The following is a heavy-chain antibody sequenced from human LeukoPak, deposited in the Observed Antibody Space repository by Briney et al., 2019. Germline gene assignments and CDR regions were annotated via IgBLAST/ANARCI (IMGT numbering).Heavy chain of an antibody. CDR3: ARNTYYYDNSAGTFDF. J-gene: IGHJ4*02. V-gene: IGHV1-2*02. CDR1: GYTFTDYS. D-gene: IGHD3-22*01. CDR2: INPNSGGT. Sequence: GASVKVSCKASGYTFTDYSMHWVRQAPGQGLEWMGWINPNSGGTNYAQKFQGRVTMTRDASISTACMELSGLRSDDTAVFYCARNTYYYDNSAGTFDFWGQGTLVTVSS.